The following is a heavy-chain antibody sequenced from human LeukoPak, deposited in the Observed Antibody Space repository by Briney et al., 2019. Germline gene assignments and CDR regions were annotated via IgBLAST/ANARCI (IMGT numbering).Heavy chain of an antibody. D-gene: IGHD4-23*01. CDR2: ISGSGGST. CDR1: GFTFSSYA. CDR3: AKGTGGNPLLAFDI. Sequence: GVSLRLSCAASGFTFSSYAMSWVRQAPGKGLEWVSAISGSGGSTYYADPVKGRFTISRDNSKNTLYLQMNSLRAEDTAVYYCAKGTGGNPLLAFDIWGQGTMVTASS. V-gene: IGHV3-23*01. J-gene: IGHJ3*02.